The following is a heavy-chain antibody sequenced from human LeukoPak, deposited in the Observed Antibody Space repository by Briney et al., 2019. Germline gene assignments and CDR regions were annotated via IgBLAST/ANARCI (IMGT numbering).Heavy chain of an antibody. D-gene: IGHD1-26*01. CDR1: GGSISGYY. V-gene: IGHV4-59*01. CDR2: IHFSGST. CDR3: ARDLGGIYFDY. J-gene: IGHJ4*02. Sequence: SETLSLTCTVSGGSISGYYWSWIRQPPGKGLEWIGSIHFSGSTNYNPSLRSRVTISVDTSKNQLSLKLSSVTAADTAVYCCARDLGGIYFDYWGQGTLVTVSS.